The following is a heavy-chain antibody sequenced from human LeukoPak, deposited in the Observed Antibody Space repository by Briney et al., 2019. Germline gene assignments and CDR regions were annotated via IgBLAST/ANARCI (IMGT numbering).Heavy chain of an antibody. CDR3: ASWTGIAAAGTGWFDP. CDR2: IYYSGNT. Sequence: SETLSLTCSVSGGSIITHNWNWIRQPPGKGLEWIGYIYYSGNTNYNPSLKSRVTISVDTSKNQFSLKLSSVTAADTAVYYCASWTGIAAAGTGWFDPWGQGTLVTVSS. J-gene: IGHJ5*02. D-gene: IGHD6-13*01. CDR1: GGSIITHN. V-gene: IGHV4-59*11.